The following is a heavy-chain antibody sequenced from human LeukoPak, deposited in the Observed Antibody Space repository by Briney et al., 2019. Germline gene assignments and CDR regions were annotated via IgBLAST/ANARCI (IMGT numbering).Heavy chain of an antibody. J-gene: IGHJ4*02. V-gene: IGHV4-4*03. CDR1: GGSISTTNW. Sequence: PGTLCHTCGVSGGSISTTNWWTWVRQPPGEGLEWIGEVHLSGRTHYNPSLESRVTMSVDMSENHISLRLTSVTAADTAVYYCAREGGPYRPIDYSGQGTLVTVSS. CDR3: AREGGPYRPIDY. CDR2: VHLSGRT.